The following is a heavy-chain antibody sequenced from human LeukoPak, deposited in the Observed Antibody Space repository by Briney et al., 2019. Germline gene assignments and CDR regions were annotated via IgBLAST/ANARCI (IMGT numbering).Heavy chain of an antibody. J-gene: IGHJ4*02. CDR3: ARHSHTVISPFDY. CDR1: GGSISSYY. Sequence: SETLSLTCTVSGGSISSYYWSWIRQPPGKGLEWIGYIYTSGSTNYNPSLKSRVTISVDTSKNQFYLKLSSVTAADTAVYYCARHSHTVISPFDYWGQGTLVTVSP. CDR2: IYTSGST. V-gene: IGHV4-4*09. D-gene: IGHD4-11*01.